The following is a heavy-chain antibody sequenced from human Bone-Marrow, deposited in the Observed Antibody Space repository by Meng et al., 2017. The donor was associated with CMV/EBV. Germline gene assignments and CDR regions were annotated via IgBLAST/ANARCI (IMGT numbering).Heavy chain of an antibody. D-gene: IGHD2-2*01. CDR2: ISSSGSTI. Sequence: GESLKISCAASGFTFSSYEMNWVRQAPGKGLEWVSYISSSGSTIYYADSVKGRFTISRDNAKNSLYLQMNSLRAEDTAVYYCARYQLLTYYYYGMDVWGQGTTVTVSS. CDR1: GFTFSSYE. V-gene: IGHV3-48*03. CDR3: ARYQLLTYYYYGMDV. J-gene: IGHJ6*02.